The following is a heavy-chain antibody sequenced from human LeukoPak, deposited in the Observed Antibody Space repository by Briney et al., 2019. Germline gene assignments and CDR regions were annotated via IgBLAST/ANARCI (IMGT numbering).Heavy chain of an antibody. J-gene: IGHJ5*02. CDR2: MNPNSGNT. D-gene: IGHD2-2*01. CDR1: GYTFTSYD. V-gene: IGHV1-8*03. CDR3: ARGLIYCSSTSCYRYWFDP. Sequence: ASVKVSCKASGYTFTSYDINWVRQATGQGLEWMGWMNPNSGNTGYAQEFQGRVTITRNTSISTAYMELSSLRSEDTAVYYCARGLIYCSSTSCYRYWFDPWGQGTLVTVSS.